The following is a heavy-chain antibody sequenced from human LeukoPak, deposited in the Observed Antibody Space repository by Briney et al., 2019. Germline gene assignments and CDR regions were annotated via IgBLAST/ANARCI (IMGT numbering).Heavy chain of an antibody. D-gene: IGHD3-10*01. Sequence: SETLSLTCAVYGGSFSGYYWSWIRQPPGEGLEWIGEINHSGSTNYNPSLKSRVTISVDTSKNQFSLKLSSVTAADTAVYYCARGGGQLLWFGELLFDYWGQGTLVTVSS. CDR2: INHSGST. V-gene: IGHV4-34*01. CDR3: ARGGGQLLWFGELLFDY. CDR1: GGSFSGYY. J-gene: IGHJ4*02.